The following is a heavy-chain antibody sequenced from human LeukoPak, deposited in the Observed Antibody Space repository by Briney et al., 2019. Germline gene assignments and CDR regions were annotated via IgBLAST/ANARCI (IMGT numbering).Heavy chain of an antibody. V-gene: IGHV4-59*01. Sequence: PSETLSLTCTVSGGSISSYYWSWIRQPPGKGLEWIGYKDYSGSTNYNRPLKSRVTISVDTSKNQFSLKLSSVTAADTAVYYCARVYYSSSYDYWYFDLWGRGTLVTVSS. CDR1: GGSISSYY. D-gene: IGHD6-13*01. CDR3: ARVYYSSSYDYWYFDL. CDR2: KDYSGST. J-gene: IGHJ2*01.